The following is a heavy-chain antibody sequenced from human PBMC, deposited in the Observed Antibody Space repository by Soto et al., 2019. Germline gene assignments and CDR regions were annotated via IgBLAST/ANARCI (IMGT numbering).Heavy chain of an antibody. CDR2: IDPSDSFT. CDR1: GYSFSNYY. Sequence: GESLKISCQGSGYSFSNYYISWLRQVPGKGLEWMGRIDPSDSFTNYSPSFGGRVSISVDKSISTAYLQWSSLRAPDTAMYYCARHGTATPVYALDVWGQG. J-gene: IGHJ6*02. CDR3: ARHGTATPVYALDV. V-gene: IGHV5-10-1*01. D-gene: IGHD2-15*01.